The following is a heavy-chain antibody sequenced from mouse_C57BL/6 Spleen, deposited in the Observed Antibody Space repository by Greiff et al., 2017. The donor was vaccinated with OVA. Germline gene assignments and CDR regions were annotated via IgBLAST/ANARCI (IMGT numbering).Heavy chain of an antibody. Sequence: VQLQQPGAELVKPGASVKLSCKASGYTFTSYWMQWVKQRPGQGLEWIGEIDPSDSYTNYNQKFKGKATLTVDTSSSTAYMQLSSLTSEDSAVYYCARSEIGSSDYWGQGTTLTVSS. J-gene: IGHJ2*01. V-gene: IGHV1-50*01. CDR2: IDPSDSYT. CDR3: ARSEIGSSDY. CDR1: GYTFTSYW. D-gene: IGHD1-1*01.